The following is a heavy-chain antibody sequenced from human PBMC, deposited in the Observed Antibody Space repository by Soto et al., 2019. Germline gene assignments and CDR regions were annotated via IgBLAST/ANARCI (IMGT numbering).Heavy chain of an antibody. CDR2: INSYNGNT. CDR3: AREPVAGIWFDP. V-gene: IGHV1-18*04. D-gene: IGHD6-19*01. CDR1: GYTFTTYY. J-gene: IGHJ5*02. Sequence: ASVKVSCKASGYTFTTYYMHWVRQAPGQGLEWMGWINSYNGNTNYAQKLQGRVTMTTDTSTSTAYMERRSLRSDDTAVYYCAREPVAGIWFDPWGQGTLVTVSS.